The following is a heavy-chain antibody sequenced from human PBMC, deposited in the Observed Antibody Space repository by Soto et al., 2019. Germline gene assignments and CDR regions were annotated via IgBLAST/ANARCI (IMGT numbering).Heavy chain of an antibody. CDR1: GYTFTSYG. CDR3: ARPDSNYVLGWFDP. D-gene: IGHD4-4*01. V-gene: IGHV1-18*01. J-gene: IGHJ5*02. CDR2: ISAYNGNT. Sequence: GASVKVSCKASGYTFTSYGISWVRQAPGQGLEWMGWISAYNGNTNYAQKLQGRVTMTTDTSTSTAYMELRSLRSDDTAVYYCARPDSNYVLGWFDPWGQGTLVTVSS.